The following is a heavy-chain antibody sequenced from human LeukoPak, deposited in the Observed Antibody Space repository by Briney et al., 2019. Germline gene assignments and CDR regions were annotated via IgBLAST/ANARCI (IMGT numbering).Heavy chain of an antibody. CDR3: ARGQADFDY. CDR1: GFTFSDYY. CDR2: ISSTSTYT. Sequence: GGSLRLSCAASGFTFSDYYMTWIRQAPGKGLEWVSYISSTSTYTNNADSVKGRFTISRDNAKNSLYLQMNSLRAEDTAVYYCARGQADFDYWGQGTLVTVSS. V-gene: IGHV3-11*06. J-gene: IGHJ4*02.